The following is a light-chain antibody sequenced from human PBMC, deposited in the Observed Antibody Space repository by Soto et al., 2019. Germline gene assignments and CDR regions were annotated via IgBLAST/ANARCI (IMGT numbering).Light chain of an antibody. CDR2: GAS. CDR1: QSVSSN. Sequence: EVVMTQSPATVSVSPGERATLSCRASQSVSSNLAWYQQKPGQAPRLLIYGASTRATGTPARFSGSGSGTDFTLTISSLQSEDFAVYYCQQYNSWPPYTFGQGTKLEIK. J-gene: IGKJ2*01. V-gene: IGKV3-15*01. CDR3: QQYNSWPPYT.